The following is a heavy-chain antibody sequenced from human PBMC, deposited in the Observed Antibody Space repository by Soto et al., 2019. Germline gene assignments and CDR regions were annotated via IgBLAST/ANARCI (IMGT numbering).Heavy chain of an antibody. Sequence: GGSLRLSCAASGFTFSNAWMNWVRQAPGKGLEWVGRIKSKTDGGTTDYAAPVKGRFTISRDDSKNTLYLQMNSLKTEDTAVYYCTTDQQFRELSYHYYYYGMDVWGQGTTVTVSS. V-gene: IGHV3-15*07. CDR2: IKSKTDGGTT. J-gene: IGHJ6*02. CDR1: GFTFSNAW. CDR3: TTDQQFRELSYHYYYYGMDV. D-gene: IGHD1-7*01.